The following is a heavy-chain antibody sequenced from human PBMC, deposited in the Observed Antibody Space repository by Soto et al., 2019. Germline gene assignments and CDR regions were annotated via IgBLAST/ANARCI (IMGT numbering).Heavy chain of an antibody. Sequence: SETLSLTCTVSVCSISSGGYYWSCIRQHPGKGLEWIGYIYYSGSTYYNPSLKSRVTISVDTSKNQFSLKLSSVTAADTAVYYCARVSGRSXRYGWFDXWXQGXLVTVSS. D-gene: IGHD6-25*01. CDR1: VCSISSGGYY. V-gene: IGHV4-31*03. CDR2: IYYSGST. CDR3: ARVSGRSXRYGWFDX. J-gene: IGHJ5*02.